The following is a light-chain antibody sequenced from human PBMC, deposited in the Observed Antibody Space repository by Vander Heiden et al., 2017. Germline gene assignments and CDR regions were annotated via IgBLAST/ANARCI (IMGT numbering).Light chain of an antibody. CDR2: EVT. J-gene: IGLJ2*01. V-gene: IGLV2-8*01. CDR3: SSYAGSNMGV. Sequence: SALTQPPSASGSPGLPGTIPCPGTCRDVRGHHSASCYHQHPGKAPKLMMYEVTKGPSGVPDRFAGSKSGNTASLTVSGLQAEDEADYYCSSYAGSNMGVFGGGTKLTVL. CDR1: CRDVRGHHS.